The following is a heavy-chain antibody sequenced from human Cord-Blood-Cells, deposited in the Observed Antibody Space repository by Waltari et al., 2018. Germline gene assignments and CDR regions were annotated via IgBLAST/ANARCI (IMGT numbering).Heavy chain of an antibody. V-gene: IGHV1-2*04. Sequence: QVQLVQSGAEVKKPGASVKVSCKASGYTFTGYYMHWVRQAPGQGLEWMGWINPNSSGTNYAQKFQGWGTMTRDTAISTAYMELSRLRSDDTAVYYCARSDMVQGVIAPFDYWGQGTLVTVSS. CDR2: INPNSSGT. CDR1: GYTFTGYY. CDR3: ARSDMVQGVIAPFDY. D-gene: IGHD3-10*01. J-gene: IGHJ4*02.